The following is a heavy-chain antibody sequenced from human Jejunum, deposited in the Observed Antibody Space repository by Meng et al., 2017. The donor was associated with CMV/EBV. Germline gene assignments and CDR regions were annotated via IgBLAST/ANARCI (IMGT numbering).Heavy chain of an antibody. CDR3: ARGESRGYYYFDY. CDR2: ISSSGNT. V-gene: IGHV4-4*07. CDR1: GDSINNHF. D-gene: IGHD3-22*01. Sequence: QVHLQESGPGLVRPSATLSLPCSVPGDSINNHFWSWIRQPAGKKLEWIGRISSSGNTNYTPSFKSRVIMSLDTSNNQFFLKLTSVTAADTALYYCARGESRGYYYFDYWGQGILVTVSS. J-gene: IGHJ4*02.